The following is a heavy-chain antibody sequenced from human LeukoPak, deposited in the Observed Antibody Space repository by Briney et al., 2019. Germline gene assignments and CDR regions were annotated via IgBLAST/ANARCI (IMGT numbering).Heavy chain of an antibody. Sequence: PGKSLRLSCAASGLTFSSYEIIWVRQAPGKGLEWISYTSTSGSTTNYADSVKGRFTISRDNAKNSLFLQMNSLRGEDTAVYYCTRNGGGLDYWGQGTLVTVSS. V-gene: IGHV3-48*03. CDR2: TSTSGSTT. CDR1: GLTFSSYE. CDR3: TRNGGGLDY. D-gene: IGHD2-21*01. J-gene: IGHJ4*02.